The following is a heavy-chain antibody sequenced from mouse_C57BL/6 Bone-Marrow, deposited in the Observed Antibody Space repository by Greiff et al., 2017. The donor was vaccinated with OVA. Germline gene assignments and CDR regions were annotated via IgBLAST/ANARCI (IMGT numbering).Heavy chain of an antibody. V-gene: IGHV1-15*01. CDR2: IDPETGGT. CDR1: GYTFTDYE. CDR3: TRGYYDGSYYAMDY. D-gene: IGHD2-3*01. Sequence: QVQLKESGAELVRPGASVTLSCKASGYTFTDYEMHWVKQTPVHGLEWIGAIDPETGGTAYNQKFKGKAILTADKSSSTAYMELRSLTSEDSAVYYCTRGYYDGSYYAMDYWGQGTSVTVSS. J-gene: IGHJ4*01.